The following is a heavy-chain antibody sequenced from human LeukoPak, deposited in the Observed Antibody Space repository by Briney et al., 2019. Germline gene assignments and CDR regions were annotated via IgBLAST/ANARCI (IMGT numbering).Heavy chain of an antibody. Sequence: GGSLRLSCAASGFTFSSYCMSWVRQAPGKGLEWVANIKQDGSEKYYVDSVKGRFTISRDNAKNSLYLQMNSLRAEDTAVYYCARDPKYYDFSSGSLDYWGQGTLVTVSS. CDR3: ARDPKYYDFSSGSLDY. J-gene: IGHJ4*02. D-gene: IGHD3-3*01. CDR2: IKQDGSEK. CDR1: GFTFSSYC. V-gene: IGHV3-7*01.